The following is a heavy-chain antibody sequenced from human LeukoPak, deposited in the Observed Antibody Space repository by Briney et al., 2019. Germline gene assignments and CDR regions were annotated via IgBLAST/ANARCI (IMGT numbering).Heavy chain of an antibody. V-gene: IGHV4-59*01. J-gene: IGHJ6*02. Sequence: SETLSLTCTVSGGSLSTYHWSWIRQSPGKGLEWIGYIYGSGTTSYNPSLKSRVTISADTSKNRFSLRLRSVTAADTAVYYCAREILGMGPRMDVWGQGTTVTVSS. CDR3: AREILGMGPRMDV. D-gene: IGHD1-26*01. CDR2: IYGSGTT. CDR1: GGSLSTYH.